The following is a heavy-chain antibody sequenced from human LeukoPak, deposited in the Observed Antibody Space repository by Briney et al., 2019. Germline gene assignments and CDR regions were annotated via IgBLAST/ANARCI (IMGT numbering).Heavy chain of an antibody. CDR2: ISAYNGNT. CDR3: ARDPGPDIVVVPAASNWFDP. Sequence: ASVKLSCKASGYTFTSYGISWVRQAPGQGLEWMGWISAYNGNTNYAQKLQGRVTMTTDTSTSTAYMELRSLRSDDTAVYYCARDPGPDIVVVPAASNWFDPWGQGTLVTVSS. V-gene: IGHV1-18*01. CDR1: GYTFTSYG. J-gene: IGHJ5*02. D-gene: IGHD2-2*01.